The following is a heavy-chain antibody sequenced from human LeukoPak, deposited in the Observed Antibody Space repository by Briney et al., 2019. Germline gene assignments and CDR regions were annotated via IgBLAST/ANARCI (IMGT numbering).Heavy chain of an antibody. J-gene: IGHJ4*02. Sequence: SETLSLTCTVSGGSINTPNYYRGWIRQPPGKGLEWIGEINHSGSTNYNPSLKSRVTISVDTSKNQFSLKLSSVTAADTAVYYCARLRYRSSSDYWGQGTLVTVSS. CDR3: ARLRYRSSSDY. D-gene: IGHD3-9*01. V-gene: IGHV4-39*07. CDR1: GGSINTPNYY. CDR2: INHSGST.